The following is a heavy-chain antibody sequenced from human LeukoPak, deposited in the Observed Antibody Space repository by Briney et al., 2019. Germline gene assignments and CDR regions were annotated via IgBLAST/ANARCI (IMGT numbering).Heavy chain of an antibody. D-gene: IGHD6-19*01. J-gene: IGHJ4*02. CDR3: ARDPLGSGEE. V-gene: IGHV3-64*04. Sequence: QAGGSLRLSCSASGFTFSTYFMHWVRQAPGKGLECVSAITGSGGSTYYADSVKGRFTISRDNAKNSLYLQMNSLRAEDTAVYYCARDPLGSGEEWGQGTLVTVSS. CDR2: ITGSGGST. CDR1: GFTFSTYF.